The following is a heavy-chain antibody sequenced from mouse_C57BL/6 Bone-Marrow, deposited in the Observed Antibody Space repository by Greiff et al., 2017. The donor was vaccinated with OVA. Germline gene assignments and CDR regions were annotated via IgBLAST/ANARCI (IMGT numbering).Heavy chain of an antibody. CDR2: IYPRSGNT. CDR3: ASPIYYDYDVLFAY. Sequence: LVESGAELARPGASVKLSCKASGYTFTSYGISWVKQRTGQGLEWIGEIYPRSGNTYYNEKFKGKATLTADKSSSTAYMELRSLTSEDSAVYFCASPIYYDYDVLFAYWGQGTLVTVSA. V-gene: IGHV1-81*01. D-gene: IGHD2-4*01. CDR1: GYTFTSYG. J-gene: IGHJ3*01.